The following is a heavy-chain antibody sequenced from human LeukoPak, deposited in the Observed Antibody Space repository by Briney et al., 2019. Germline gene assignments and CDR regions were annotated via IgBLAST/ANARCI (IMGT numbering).Heavy chain of an antibody. CDR1: GGTFSSYA. Sequence: LGASVKVSCKASGGTFSSYAISWVRQAPGQGLEWMGGIIPIFGTANYAQKFQGRVTITTDESTSTAYMELSSLRSEDTAGYYCARVVVRGVIIPYYYFDYWGQGTLVTVSS. V-gene: IGHV1-69*05. J-gene: IGHJ4*02. CDR2: IIPIFGTA. CDR3: ARVVVRGVIIPYYYFDY. D-gene: IGHD3-10*01.